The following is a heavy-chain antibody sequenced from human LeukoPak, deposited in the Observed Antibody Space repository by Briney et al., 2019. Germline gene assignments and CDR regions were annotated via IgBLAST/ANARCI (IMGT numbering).Heavy chain of an antibody. Sequence: SQTLSLTCTVSGGSISAAGYYWSWIRQLPGKGLEWIGYIYHSGDTYYNPSLKSRVSISGDTSKIQFSLNLTTVTAADTAVYYCARGFYRGASERSFDYWGQGTLVTVSS. J-gene: IGHJ4*02. V-gene: IGHV4-31*03. D-gene: IGHD4-11*01. CDR3: ARGFYRGASERSFDY. CDR1: GGSISAAGYY. CDR2: IYHSGDT.